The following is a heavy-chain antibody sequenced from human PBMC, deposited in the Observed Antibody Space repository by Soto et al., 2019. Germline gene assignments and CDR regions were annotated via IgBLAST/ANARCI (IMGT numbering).Heavy chain of an antibody. CDR2: ISGSGGST. CDR3: AKADSGGADGYCSGGSCYPRSYYYYYMDV. Sequence: GGSLRLSCAASGFTFSSYAMSWVRQAPGKGLEWVSAISGSGGSTYYADSGKGRFTISRDNSKNTLYLQMNSLRAEDRAVYYCAKADSGGADGYCSGGSCYPRSYYYYYMDVWGKGTTVTVSS. J-gene: IGHJ6*03. D-gene: IGHD2-15*01. CDR1: GFTFSSYA. V-gene: IGHV3-23*01.